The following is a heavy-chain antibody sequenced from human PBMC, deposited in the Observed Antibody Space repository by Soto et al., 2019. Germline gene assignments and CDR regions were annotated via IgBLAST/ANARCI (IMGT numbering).Heavy chain of an antibody. Sequence: QLQLQESGSGLVKPSQTLSLTCAVSGGSISSCGYSCSWIRQPPGKGLEWIGYMYHRGSTYYNPSHKSRVTISIDRSKNQFSLKLSSVTAADTAVYYCARVPEYWGQGILVNVSS. V-gene: IGHV4-30-2*01. J-gene: IGHJ4*02. CDR1: GGSISSCGYS. CDR2: MYHRGST. CDR3: ARVPEY. D-gene: IGHD2-2*01.